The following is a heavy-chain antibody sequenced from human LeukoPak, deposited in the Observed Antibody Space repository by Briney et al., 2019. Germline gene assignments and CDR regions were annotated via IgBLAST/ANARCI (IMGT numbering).Heavy chain of an antibody. CDR2: ISSSSSYI. CDR1: GFTFSSYA. D-gene: IGHD3-22*01. Sequence: GGSLRLSCAASGFTFSSYAMSWVRQAPGKGLEWVSSISSSSSYIYYADSVKGRFTISRDNAKNSLYLQMNSLRAEDTAVYYCARVPKRRYDSSGYYLDYWGQGTLVTVSS. V-gene: IGHV3-21*01. CDR3: ARVPKRRYDSSGYYLDY. J-gene: IGHJ4*02.